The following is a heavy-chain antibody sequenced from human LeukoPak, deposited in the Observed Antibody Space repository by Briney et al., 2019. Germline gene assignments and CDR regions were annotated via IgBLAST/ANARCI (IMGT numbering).Heavy chain of an antibody. J-gene: IGHJ5*02. D-gene: IGHD2-2*01. CDR1: GFTFSSYG. CDR3: AKVPVVVPAAMFSGRDTFWFDP. V-gene: IGHV3-30*18. Sequence: GRSLRLSCAASGFTFSSYGMHWVRQAPGKGLEWVAVISYDGSNKYYADSVKGRFTISRDNSKNTLYLQMNSLRAEDTAVYYCAKVPVVVPAAMFSGRDTFWFDPWGQGTLVTVSS. CDR2: ISYDGSNK.